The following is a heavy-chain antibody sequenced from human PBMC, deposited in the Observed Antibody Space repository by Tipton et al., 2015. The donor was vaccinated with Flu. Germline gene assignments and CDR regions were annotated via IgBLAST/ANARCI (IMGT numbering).Heavy chain of an antibody. V-gene: IGHV4-38-2*01. CDR3: ARRDYSNYVSEPKNWCDP. Sequence: TLSLTCSVSGDSIGSPYFWGWIRQPPGKGLEWIGNVHQAGSTYYNPSLRSRVTISLDRPKNQFSLRLTSVTAADTALYCCARRDYSNYVSEPKNWCDPWGQGTLVTVSS. CDR1: GDSIGSPYF. CDR2: VHQAGST. J-gene: IGHJ5*02. D-gene: IGHD4-11*01.